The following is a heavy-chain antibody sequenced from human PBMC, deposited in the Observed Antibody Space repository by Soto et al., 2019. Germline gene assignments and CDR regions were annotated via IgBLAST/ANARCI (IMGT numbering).Heavy chain of an antibody. D-gene: IGHD2-15*01. CDR1: GFTFRTYT. V-gene: IGHV3-21*03. Sequence: VGSLRLSCISSGFTFRTYTMNWVRQAPGKGLEWVSGIRGFSPYTFYAESVKGRFTISRDNAKNSLFLQMNSLRAEDTAVYYCARDRGYDAHDFYYNAMDVWGQGTTVTVSS. CDR2: IRGFSPYT. J-gene: IGHJ6*02. CDR3: ARDRGYDAHDFYYNAMDV.